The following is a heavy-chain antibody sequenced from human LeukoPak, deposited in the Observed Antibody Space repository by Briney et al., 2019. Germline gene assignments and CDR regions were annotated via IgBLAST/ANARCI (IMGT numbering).Heavy chain of an antibody. J-gene: IGHJ4*02. V-gene: IGHV4-30-4*01. CDR3: ARNYDSSGYYFPFDY. D-gene: IGHD3-22*01. CDR2: IYYSGST. Sequence: SQTLSLTCTVSGGSISNGDYYWSWIRQPPGKGLEWIGYIYYSGSTYYNPSLKSRVTISVDTSKNQFSLKLSSVTAADTAVYYCARNYDSSGYYFPFDYWGQGTLVTVSS. CDR1: GGSISNGDYY.